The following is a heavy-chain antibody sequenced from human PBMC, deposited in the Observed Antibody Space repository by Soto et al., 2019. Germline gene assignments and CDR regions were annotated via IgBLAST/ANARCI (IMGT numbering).Heavy chain of an antibody. CDR3: ARHRIDVVLRGFVF. V-gene: IGHV4-39*01. CDR1: PDSSSSTNSY. CDR2: SSYNGGT. D-gene: IGHD3-10*01. Sequence: SQTLSLTCFVSPDSSSSTNSYWGWIRQPPGKGLRWIGSSSYNGGTFYNPSLKGRVVISFDTSKKQSSLQVTSVTAADTAVYFCARHRIDVVLRGFVFWGQGTSVAVSS. J-gene: IGHJ4*02.